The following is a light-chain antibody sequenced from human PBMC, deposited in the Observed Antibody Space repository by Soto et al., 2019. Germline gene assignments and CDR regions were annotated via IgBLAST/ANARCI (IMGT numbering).Light chain of an antibody. CDR3: QVWDNSSDHRV. CDR1: NIGSKS. V-gene: IGLV3-21*02. CDR2: DDS. Sequence: SYELTQPPSVSVAPGQTARITCGGNNIGSKSVHWYQQKPGQAPVLVVYDDSDRPSGIPERFSGSNSGNTATLTISRVEAGDEADYYCQVWDNSSDHRVFGGGTQLTVL. J-gene: IGLJ3*02.